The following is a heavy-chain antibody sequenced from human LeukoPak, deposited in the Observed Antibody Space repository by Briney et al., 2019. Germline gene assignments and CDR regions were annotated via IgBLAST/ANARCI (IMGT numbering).Heavy chain of an antibody. D-gene: IGHD2-21*01. CDR3: AKDRAYCGGDCSPYYFDY. Sequence: PGGSLRLSCAASGFTFSSYAMSWVRQAPGKGLEWVSAISGSGGSTYYADSVKGRFTISRDNSKNTLYLQMNSLRAEDTAVYYCAKDRAYCGGDCSPYYFDYWGQGTLVTVSS. J-gene: IGHJ4*02. V-gene: IGHV3-23*01. CDR1: GFTFSSYA. CDR2: ISGSGGST.